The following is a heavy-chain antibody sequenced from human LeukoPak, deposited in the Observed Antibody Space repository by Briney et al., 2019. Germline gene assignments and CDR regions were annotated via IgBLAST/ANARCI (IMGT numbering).Heavy chain of an antibody. V-gene: IGHV3-7*01. CDR2: IKPDGGEK. CDR1: RFPFSIYE. Sequence: GGSLRLSCVVSRFPFSIYEMNWVRQAPGKRPEWVANIKPDGGEKSYVDSVKGRLTISRDNAKNSLYLQMSSLRAEDTAIYYCARGTYWLYYWGQGTLVTVSS. D-gene: IGHD3-9*01. J-gene: IGHJ4*02. CDR3: ARGTYWLYY.